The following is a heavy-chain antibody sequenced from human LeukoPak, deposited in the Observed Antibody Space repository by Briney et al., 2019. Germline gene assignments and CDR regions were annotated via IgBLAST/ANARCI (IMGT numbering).Heavy chain of an antibody. D-gene: IGHD3-10*01. CDR1: GYTFTSYD. Sequence: ASVKVSCKASGYTFTSYDINWVRQATGQGLEWMGWMNPNSGNTGYAQKFQGRVTMTRNTSISTAYMELSSLRSEDTAVYYCARGTESTMVRGVKYYYYYYMDVWGKGTTVTVSS. V-gene: IGHV1-8*01. CDR2: MNPNSGNT. J-gene: IGHJ6*03. CDR3: ARGTESTMVRGVKYYYYYYMDV.